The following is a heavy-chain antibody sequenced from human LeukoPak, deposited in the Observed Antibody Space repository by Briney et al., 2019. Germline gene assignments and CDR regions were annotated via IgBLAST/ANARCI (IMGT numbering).Heavy chain of an antibody. CDR3: AKDRSGYDYYGQYYFDY. D-gene: IGHD5-12*01. Sequence: PGGSLRLSCAASGFTFSSYAMSWVRQAPGKGLEWVSGISGSGGTTYYADSVKGRFTISRDSSKNTLYLQMNGLSAEDTALYYCAKDRSGYDYYGQYYFDYWGQGTPVTVSS. CDR1: GFTFSSYA. CDR2: ISGSGGTT. J-gene: IGHJ4*02. V-gene: IGHV3-23*01.